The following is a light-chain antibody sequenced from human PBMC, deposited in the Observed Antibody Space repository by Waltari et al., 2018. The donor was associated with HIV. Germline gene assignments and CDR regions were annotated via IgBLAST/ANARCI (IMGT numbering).Light chain of an antibody. V-gene: IGKV1-9*01. J-gene: IGKJ1*01. Sequence: VQFTQSPSFLSASVGDRVTITCRASQDISSYLAWYQQRPGKAPKLLIYAASTLQSGVPSRFSGRGSGTTFTLTISSLQPEDFATYYCQQLNAYLTWMFGQGTKLEI. CDR3: QQLNAYLTWM. CDR1: QDISSY. CDR2: AAS.